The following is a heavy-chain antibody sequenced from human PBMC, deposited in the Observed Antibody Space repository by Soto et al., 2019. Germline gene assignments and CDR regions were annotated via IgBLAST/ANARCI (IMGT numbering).Heavy chain of an antibody. CDR3: ARLQEYYDFWSGYYRLYGMDV. V-gene: IGHV3-48*03. J-gene: IGHJ6*02. Sequence: GGSLRLSCAASGFTFSSYEMNWFRQAPGKGLEWVSYISSSGSTIYYADSVKGRFTISRDNAKNSLYLQMNSLRAEDTAVYYCARLQEYYDFWSGYYRLYGMDVWGQGTTVTVSS. D-gene: IGHD3-3*01. CDR1: GFTFSSYE. CDR2: ISSSGSTI.